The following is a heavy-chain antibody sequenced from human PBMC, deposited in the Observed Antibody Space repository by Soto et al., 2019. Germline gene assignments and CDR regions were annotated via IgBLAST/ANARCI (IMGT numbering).Heavy chain of an antibody. V-gene: IGHV3-30-3*01. D-gene: IGHD6-6*01. Sequence: QVQLVESGGGVVQPGRSLRLSCAASGFTFSSYAMHWVRQAPGKGMEWVAVISYDGSNKYYADSVKGRFTISRDNSKNTLYLQMNSLRAEYTAVYYCAREGQQLVPSPFAYWGQGTLVTVSS. CDR3: AREGQQLVPSPFAY. CDR2: ISYDGSNK. CDR1: GFTFSSYA. J-gene: IGHJ4*02.